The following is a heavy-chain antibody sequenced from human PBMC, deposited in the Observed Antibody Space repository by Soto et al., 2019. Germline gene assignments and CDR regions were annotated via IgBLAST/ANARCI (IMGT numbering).Heavy chain of an antibody. CDR3: ARQYSSSSKTRQNQYYFDY. CDR1: GGSISSGGYY. CDR2: IYYSGST. Sequence: PSETLSLTCTVSGGSISSGGYYWSWIRQHPGKGLEWIGYIYYSGSTYYNPSLKSRVTISVDTSKNQFSLKLSSVTAADTAVYYCARQYSSSSKTRQNQYYFDYWGQGTLVTVSS. V-gene: IGHV4-31*03. J-gene: IGHJ4*02. D-gene: IGHD6-6*01.